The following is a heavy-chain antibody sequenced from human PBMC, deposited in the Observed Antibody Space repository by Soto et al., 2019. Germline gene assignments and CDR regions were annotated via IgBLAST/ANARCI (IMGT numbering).Heavy chain of an antibody. D-gene: IGHD3-3*01. CDR2: ISYDGSNK. V-gene: IGHV3-30*18. J-gene: IGHJ5*02. Sequence: QVQLVESGGGVVQPGRSLRLSCAASGFTFSSYGMHWVRQAPGKGLEWVAVISYDGSNKYYADSVKGRFTISRDNSKNTLYLQMNSLRAEDTAVYYCAKGYDFVSLDPDPWGQGTLVTVSS. CDR3: AKGYDFVSLDPDP. CDR1: GFTFSSYG.